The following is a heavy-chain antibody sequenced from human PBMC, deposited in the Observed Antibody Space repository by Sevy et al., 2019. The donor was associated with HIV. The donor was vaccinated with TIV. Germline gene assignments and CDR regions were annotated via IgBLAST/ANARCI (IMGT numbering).Heavy chain of an antibody. V-gene: IGHV4-59*01. CDR2: IYYSGST. CDR1: GGSISSYY. Sequence: SETLSLTCTVSGGSISSYYWSWIRQPPGKGLEWIGYIYYSGSTNYNPSLKSRVTISVDTSKNQFSLKLSSVTAADTAVYYCARDRRDRSGWRPRAFDIWGQGTMVTVSS. CDR3: ARDRRDRSGWRPRAFDI. J-gene: IGHJ3*02. D-gene: IGHD6-19*01.